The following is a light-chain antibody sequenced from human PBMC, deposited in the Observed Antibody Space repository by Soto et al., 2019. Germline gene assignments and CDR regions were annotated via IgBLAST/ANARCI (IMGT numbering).Light chain of an antibody. J-gene: IGKJ1*01. CDR3: QQYGSSPWT. CDR2: LAS. Sequence: EIVLTQSPGTLSLSPGERATLSCRASQSVSSNYLAWYQQKTGQTPRLLIYLASSRAPGIPDRFSGSGSGTHFTLTISRVEPEDFAVYYCQQYGSSPWTFGQGTKVEIQ. V-gene: IGKV3-20*01. CDR1: QSVSSNY.